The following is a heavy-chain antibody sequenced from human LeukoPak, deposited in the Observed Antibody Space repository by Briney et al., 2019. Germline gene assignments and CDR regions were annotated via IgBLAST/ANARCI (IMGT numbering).Heavy chain of an antibody. V-gene: IGHV3-33*06. J-gene: IGHJ4*02. D-gene: IGHD5-18*01. CDR3: AKDIRGYSYGPFDY. CDR2: IWYDGSNK. CDR1: GFTFSSYG. Sequence: GGSLRLSGAASGFTFSSYGMHWVRQAPGKGLEWVAVIWYDGSNKYYADSVKGRFTISRDNSKNTLYLQMNSLRAEDTAVYYCAKDIRGYSYGPFDYWGQGTLVTVSS.